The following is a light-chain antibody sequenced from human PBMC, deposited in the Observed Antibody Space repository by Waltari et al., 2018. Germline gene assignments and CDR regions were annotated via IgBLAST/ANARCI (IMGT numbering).Light chain of an antibody. Sequence: AIRMTQSPSSLSASTGDRVTITCRASQGISCYLAWYQQKPGKAPKLLIYAASTLPSGVPSRFSGSGSGTDFTLTISCLQSEDFATYYCQQYYSYPPLTFGGGTKVEIK. J-gene: IGKJ4*01. CDR1: QGISCY. V-gene: IGKV1-8*01. CDR3: QQYYSYPPLT. CDR2: AAS.